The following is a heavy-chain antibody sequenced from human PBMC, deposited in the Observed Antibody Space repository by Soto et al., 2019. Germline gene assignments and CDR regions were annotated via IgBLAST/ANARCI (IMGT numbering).Heavy chain of an antibody. J-gene: IGHJ4*02. CDR2: ISSSSSYI. V-gene: IGHV3-21*01. CDR3: ARDLGYCSGGSCYSVHFDY. Sequence: GGSLRLSCAASGFTFSSYSMNWVRQAPGKGLEWVSSISSSSSYIYYADSVKGRFTISRDNAKNSLYLQMNSLRAEDTAVYYCARDLGYCSGGSCYSVHFDYWGQGTLVTVSS. CDR1: GFTFSSYS. D-gene: IGHD2-15*01.